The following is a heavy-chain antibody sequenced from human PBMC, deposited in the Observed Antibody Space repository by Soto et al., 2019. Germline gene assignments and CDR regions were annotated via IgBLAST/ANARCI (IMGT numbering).Heavy chain of an antibody. CDR3: SRQKNGAAARPWWFDP. Sequence: SETLSLTCTVSGGSISSYFWSWIRQPPGKGLEWIGYIDYSGSTNYNPSLKSRVTISGDTSKNQFSLNLSSVTAADTAVYYCSRQKNGAAARPWWFDPWGQGTLVTVSS. CDR1: GGSISSYF. V-gene: IGHV4-59*08. J-gene: IGHJ5*02. CDR2: IDYSGST. D-gene: IGHD6-6*01.